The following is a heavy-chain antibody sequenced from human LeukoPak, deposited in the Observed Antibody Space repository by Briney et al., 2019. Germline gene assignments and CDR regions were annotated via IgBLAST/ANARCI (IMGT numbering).Heavy chain of an antibody. J-gene: IGHJ5*02. CDR2: INPNSGGT. V-gene: IGHV1-2*02. Sequence: ASVKVSCKASGYTFTGYYMHWVRQAPGQGLEWMGWINPNSGGTNYAQKFQGRVTMTRDTSISTAYMELSRLRSDDTAVYYCAGTDYAENWFDPWGQGTLVTVSS. CDR3: AGTDYAENWFDP. CDR1: GYTFTGYY. D-gene: IGHD4-17*01.